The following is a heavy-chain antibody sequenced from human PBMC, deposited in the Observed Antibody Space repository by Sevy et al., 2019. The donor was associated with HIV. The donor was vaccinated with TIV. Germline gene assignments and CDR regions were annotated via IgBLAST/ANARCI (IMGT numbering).Heavy chain of an antibody. CDR3: ARLTVTYDY. Sequence: GGSLRLSCAASGFTFSSYSMNWVHQAPGKGLEWVSYISSSSSTIYYADSVKGRFTISRDNAKNSLYLQMNSLRAEDTAVYYCARLTVTYDYWGQGTLVTVSS. J-gene: IGHJ4*02. CDR1: GFTFSSYS. CDR2: ISSSSSTI. D-gene: IGHD4-17*01. V-gene: IGHV3-48*01.